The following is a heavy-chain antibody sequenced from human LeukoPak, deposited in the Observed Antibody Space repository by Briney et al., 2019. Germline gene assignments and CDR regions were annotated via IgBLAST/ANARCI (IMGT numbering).Heavy chain of an antibody. V-gene: IGHV3-21*01. CDR3: ARGSDFVWGSYRPYFDY. CDR2: ISGSTSYI. Sequence: GGSLRLSCVASAFTFRTYSMHWVRQAPGKGLEWVSSISGSTSYIYYADSVRGRFTISRDNAKNSPNLQMNSLRAEDTAVYYCARGSDFVWGSYRPYFDYWGQGTLVTVSS. D-gene: IGHD3-16*02. CDR1: AFTFRTYS. J-gene: IGHJ4*02.